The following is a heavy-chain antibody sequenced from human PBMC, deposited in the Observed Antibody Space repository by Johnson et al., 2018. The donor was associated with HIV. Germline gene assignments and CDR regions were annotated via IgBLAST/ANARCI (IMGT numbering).Heavy chain of an antibody. V-gene: IGHV3-30*04. J-gene: IGHJ3*02. Sequence: QVQLVESGGGVVQPGRSLRLSCAASGFTFSSYAMHWVRQAPGKGLEWVAVISYDGSNKYYADSVKGRFTISRDNSKNTLYLQMNGLRAEDTAVYYCARDAPDSGSYHAFDIWGQGTMVTVSS. CDR3: ARDAPDSGSYHAFDI. CDR1: GFTFSSYA. CDR2: ISYDGSNK. D-gene: IGHD1-26*01.